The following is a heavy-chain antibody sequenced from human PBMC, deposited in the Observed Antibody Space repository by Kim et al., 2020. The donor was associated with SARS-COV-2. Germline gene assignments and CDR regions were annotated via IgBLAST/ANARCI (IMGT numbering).Heavy chain of an antibody. CDR2: INSDGSST. J-gene: IGHJ4*02. CDR3: AREGRGYSGYDLFY. CDR1: GFTFSSYW. D-gene: IGHD5-12*01. Sequence: GGSLRLSCAASGFTFSSYWMHWVRQAPGKGLVWVSRINSDGSSTSYADSVKGRFTISRDNAKNTLYLQMNSLRAEDTAVYYCAREGRGYSGYDLFYWGQGTLVTVSS. V-gene: IGHV3-74*01.